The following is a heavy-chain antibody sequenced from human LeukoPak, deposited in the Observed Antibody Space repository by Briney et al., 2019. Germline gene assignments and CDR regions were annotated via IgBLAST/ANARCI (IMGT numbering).Heavy chain of an antibody. Sequence: GGSLRLSCAASGFTFSTYAMSWVRQIPGKGLEWVSAISGSGGSTYYADSVKGRFTISRDNSKNTLYLQMNSLRAEDTAVYYCAKGNGRYCSGGSCYGTFDYWGQGTLVTVSS. CDR3: AKGNGRYCSGGSCYGTFDY. J-gene: IGHJ4*02. CDR1: GFTFSTYA. D-gene: IGHD2-15*01. V-gene: IGHV3-23*01. CDR2: ISGSGGST.